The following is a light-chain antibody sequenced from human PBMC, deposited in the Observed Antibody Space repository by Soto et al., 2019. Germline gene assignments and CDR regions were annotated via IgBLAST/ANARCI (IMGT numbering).Light chain of an antibody. V-gene: IGLV2-14*01. J-gene: IGLJ1*01. CDR3: SSYTASSTPLYV. Sequence: QLVLTQPASVSGSPGQSISMSCTGTSSDVGDNTYVSWYQQHPGKAPKLLIYEVSHRPSGVSPRFSGSKSGNTASLTISGLQAEDEADYYCSSYTASSTPLYVFGTGTKLTVL. CDR2: EVS. CDR1: SSDVGDNTY.